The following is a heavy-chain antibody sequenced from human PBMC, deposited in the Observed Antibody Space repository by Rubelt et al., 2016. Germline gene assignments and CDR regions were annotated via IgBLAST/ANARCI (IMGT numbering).Heavy chain of an antibody. Sequence: GKGLEWIGSIYYTGSTYYNPSLKSRVTISVDTSKNQFPLKVNSVTAADTAVYYCARVLGGSGSYSDYWGQGTLVTVSS. CDR3: ARVLGGSGSYSDY. J-gene: IGHJ4*02. D-gene: IGHD3-10*01. CDR2: IYYTGST. V-gene: IGHV4-39*06.